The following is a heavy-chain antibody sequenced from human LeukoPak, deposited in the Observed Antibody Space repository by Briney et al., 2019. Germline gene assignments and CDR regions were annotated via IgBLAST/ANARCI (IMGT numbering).Heavy chain of an antibody. V-gene: IGHV3-74*01. J-gene: IGHJ1*01. Sequence: GSLRLSCAASGFTFSSYWMHWVRQAPGKGLVWVSRINSDGSSTSYADSVKGRFTISRDNAKNTLYLQMNSLRAEDTAVYYCATGYSSGWYFYFQHWGQGSLVSVSS. CDR1: GFTFSSYW. CDR2: INSDGSST. D-gene: IGHD6-19*01. CDR3: ATGYSSGWYFYFQH.